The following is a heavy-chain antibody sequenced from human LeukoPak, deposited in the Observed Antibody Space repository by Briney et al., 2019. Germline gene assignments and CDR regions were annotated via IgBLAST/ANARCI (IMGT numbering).Heavy chain of an antibody. J-gene: IGHJ3*02. CDR1: GFTFRSYG. V-gene: IGHV3-33*01. CDR3: ARASSKQLAGYLPDGFDI. Sequence: GRSLRLSCAASGFTFRSYGMHWVRQAPGKGLEWVAVIWYDGSNKYYADSVKGRFTISRDNSKNTLYLQMNSLRADDAAVYYCARASSKQLAGYLPDGFDIWGQGTMVTVSS. CDR2: IWYDGSNK. D-gene: IGHD3-9*01.